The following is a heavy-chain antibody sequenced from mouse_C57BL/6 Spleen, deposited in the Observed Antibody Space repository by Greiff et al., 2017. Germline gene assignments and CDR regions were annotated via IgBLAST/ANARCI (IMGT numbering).Heavy chain of an antibody. V-gene: IGHV1-18*01. J-gene: IGHJ2*01. CDR3: ARFYYGNYFDY. Sequence: VQLQQSGPELVKPGASVKISCKASGYTFTDYNMDWVKQSHGKSLEWIGDINPNNGGTIYNQKFKGKATLTVDKSSSTAYMELRSLTSEDTAVYYCARFYYGNYFDYWGQGTTLTVSS. CDR1: GYTFTDYN. D-gene: IGHD2-1*01. CDR2: INPNNGGT.